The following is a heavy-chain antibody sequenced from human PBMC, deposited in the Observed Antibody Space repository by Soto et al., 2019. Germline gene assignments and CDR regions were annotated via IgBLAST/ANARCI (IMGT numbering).Heavy chain of an antibody. J-gene: IGHJ4*02. V-gene: IGHV3-30-3*01. CDR2: ISYDGSNK. Sequence: QVQLVESGGGVVQPGRSLRLSCAASGFTFSSYAMHWVRQAPGKGLEWVAVISYDGSNKYYADSVKGRFTISRDNSKNTLYLQMNSLRAEDTAVYYCARETETIGGATLWDYWGQGTLVTVSS. CDR1: GFTFSSYA. CDR3: ARETETIGGATLWDY. D-gene: IGHD1-26*01.